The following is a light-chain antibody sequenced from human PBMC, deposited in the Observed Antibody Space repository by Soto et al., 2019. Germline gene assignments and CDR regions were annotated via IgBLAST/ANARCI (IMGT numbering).Light chain of an antibody. CDR3: QYYDSSLSGYV. CDR2: GNS. V-gene: IGLV1-40*01. J-gene: IGLJ1*01. CDR1: SSNIGAGYD. Sequence: QSVLTQPPSGSGAPGQRVTISCTWSSSNIGAGYDVHWYQQLPGTAPKLLIYGNSNRPSGVPDRFSGSKSGTSASLAITGIQAEDEADYYCQYYDSSLSGYVFGTGTKLTVL.